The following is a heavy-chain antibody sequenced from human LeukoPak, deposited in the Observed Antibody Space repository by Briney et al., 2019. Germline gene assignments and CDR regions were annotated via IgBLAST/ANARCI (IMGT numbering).Heavy chain of an antibody. V-gene: IGHV3-23*01. CDR1: GFTFSNYA. CDR2: ISESGSNT. D-gene: IGHD6-19*01. CDR3: ARQWLVNG. J-gene: IGHJ4*02. Sequence: GGSLRLSCAGSGFTFSNYAMNWVRQAPGKGLEWVSSISESGSNTDYADSVKGRFTISRDNSKNTLYLQMNSLRAEDTAIYYCARQWLVNGWGQGTLVTVSS.